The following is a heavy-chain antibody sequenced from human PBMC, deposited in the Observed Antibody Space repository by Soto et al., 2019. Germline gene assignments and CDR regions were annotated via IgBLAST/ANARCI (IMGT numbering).Heavy chain of an antibody. CDR1: GVSLDNAKTG. J-gene: IGHJ4*02. V-gene: IGHV2-26*01. CDR3: ARRFDAGYDFDY. D-gene: IGHD5-12*01. CDR2: IFSNDEK. Sequence: QVTLKESGPVVVKPTEPLTLTCTVSGVSLDNAKTGVSWIRQPPGKALEWLAHIFSNDEKSYRTSLRSRLTISKDTSKGQVVLTMTNLDPMDTATYYCARRFDAGYDFDYWGQGTLVTVSS.